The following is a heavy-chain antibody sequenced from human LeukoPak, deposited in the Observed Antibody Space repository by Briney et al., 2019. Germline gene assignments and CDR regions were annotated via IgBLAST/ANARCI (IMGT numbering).Heavy chain of an antibody. CDR3: ARVAGSGSYCDY. CDR1: GFTFTSYG. J-gene: IGHJ4*02. CDR2: ITYDGYYK. Sequence: SGGSLRLSCAASGFTFTSYGMHWVRQAPGKGLEWVALITYDGYYKYYSDSVKGRFTISRDNAKNSLYLQMNSLRAEDTAVYYCARVAGSGSYCDYWGQGTLVTVSS. V-gene: IGHV3-30*03. D-gene: IGHD3-10*01.